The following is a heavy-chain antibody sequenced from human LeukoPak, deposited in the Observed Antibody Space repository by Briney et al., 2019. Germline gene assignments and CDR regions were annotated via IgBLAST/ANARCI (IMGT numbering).Heavy chain of an antibody. J-gene: IGHJ5*02. CDR1: GVSISSYY. CDR2: VYNSGST. V-gene: IGHV4-4*09. D-gene: IGHD3-10*01. CDR3: ARRGGRGSSYWFDP. Sequence: SSETLSLTCTVSGVSISSYYWTWIRQPPGKGLEWIGYVYNSGSTKYNPSLQSRVTISVDTSKSQFSLKLTSVTAADTAVYYCARRGGRGSSYWFDPWGQGTLVTVSS.